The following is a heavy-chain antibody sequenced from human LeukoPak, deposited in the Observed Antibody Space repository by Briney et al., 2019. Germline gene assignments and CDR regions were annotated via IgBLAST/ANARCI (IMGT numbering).Heavy chain of an antibody. J-gene: IGHJ3*02. CDR3: AFSLGYDSSGYYHDAFDI. CDR1: GFTFSDYY. CDR2: ISSSGSTI. Sequence: GGSLRLSCAASGFTFSDYYMSWIRQAPGKGLEWVSYISSSGSTIYYADSVKGRFTISRDNAKNSLYLQMNSLRAEDTAVYYCAFSLGYDSSGYYHDAFDIWGQGTMVTVSS. D-gene: IGHD3-22*01. V-gene: IGHV3-11*01.